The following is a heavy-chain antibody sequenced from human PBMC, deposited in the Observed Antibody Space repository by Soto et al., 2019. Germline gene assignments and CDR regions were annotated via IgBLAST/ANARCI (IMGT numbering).Heavy chain of an antibody. Sequence: QVQLVQSGAEVKKSGASVKVSCKASGYTFTINGISWVRQAPGQGLEWMGWISANSGNTNYAQKFQGRFTLTTDTSTSTAYMELRSLSSDDTAVYYCARDRMNGLDFWGQGTLVTVSS. D-gene: IGHD2-8*01. J-gene: IGHJ4*02. CDR1: GYTFTING. CDR3: ARDRMNGLDF. CDR2: ISANSGNT. V-gene: IGHV1-18*01.